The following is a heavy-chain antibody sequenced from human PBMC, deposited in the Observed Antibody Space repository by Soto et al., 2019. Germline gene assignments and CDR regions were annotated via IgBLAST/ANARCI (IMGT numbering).Heavy chain of an antibody. D-gene: IGHD5-12*01. CDR3: ARGGDGYNYPHY. V-gene: IGHV3-30-3*01. J-gene: IGHJ4*02. CDR2: ISYDGSNK. Sequence: QVQLVESGGGVVQPGRPLRLSCAASGFTFSSYAMHWVRQAPGKGLEWVAVISYDGSNKYYADSVKGRFTVSRDNSKNTLYLQMNSLRAEDTAVYYCARGGDGYNYPHYWGQGPLVTVSS. CDR1: GFTFSSYA.